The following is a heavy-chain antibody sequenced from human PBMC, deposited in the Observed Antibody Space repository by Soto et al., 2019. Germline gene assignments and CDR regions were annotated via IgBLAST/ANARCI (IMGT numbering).Heavy chain of an antibody. CDR1: CGSISTFY. D-gene: IGHD2-8*01. J-gene: IGHJ6*02. Sequence: SETLSLTCTVSCGSISTFYWNWIRQPPGKGLEWIGYIYYTGSTYYNPSLKSRVSISVDTSKNHFFLNLNSMTTADTALYYCARGLSNGVIDVWGQGTTVTVSS. V-gene: IGHV4-59*01. CDR3: ARGLSNGVIDV. CDR2: IYYTGST.